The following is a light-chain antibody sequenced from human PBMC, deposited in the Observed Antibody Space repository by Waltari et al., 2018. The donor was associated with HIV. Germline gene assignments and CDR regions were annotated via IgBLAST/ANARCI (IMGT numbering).Light chain of an antibody. V-gene: IGLV4-60*02. CDR1: SGHSGHF. CDR3: ETWDINTWG. CDR2: VDAGGGIY. J-gene: IGLJ3*02. Sequence: QPVLTQSSSASASLGSSVKVTCTLRSGHSGHFIAWLQQHPGKAPRFLMKVDAGGGIYNEWSGVPDRFSGSSSGPDRYLTISNLQLEDEADYYCETWDINTWGFGGGTRLTVL.